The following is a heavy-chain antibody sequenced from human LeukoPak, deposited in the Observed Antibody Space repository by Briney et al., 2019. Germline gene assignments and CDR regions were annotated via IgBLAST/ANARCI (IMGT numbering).Heavy chain of an antibody. CDR2: INTDGSST. D-gene: IGHD6-13*01. V-gene: IGHV3-74*01. CDR3: AKGEGWQQPYYYYMDV. CDR1: GFIFSSYW. Sequence: GGSLRLSCAASGFIFSSYWMHWVRHAPGKGLAWVSRINTDGSSTSYADSVKGRFTISRDNAKNTLYLQMNSLTAEDTAVYYCAKGEGWQQPYYYYMDVWGKGTTVTISS. J-gene: IGHJ6*03.